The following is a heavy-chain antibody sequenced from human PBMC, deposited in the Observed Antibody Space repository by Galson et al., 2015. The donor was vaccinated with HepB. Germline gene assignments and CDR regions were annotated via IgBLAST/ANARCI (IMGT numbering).Heavy chain of an antibody. CDR1: GFTFNSYA. Sequence: SLRLSCAASGFTFNSYAMSWVRQAPGRGLEWVSGISWHSGNIAYADSVKGRFTISRDNAKRSLYLQMSSLRTEDTALYYCAKARGSSSGRGIDFWGQGTLVTVSS. CDR2: ISWHSGNI. J-gene: IGHJ4*02. V-gene: IGHV3-9*01. D-gene: IGHD3-16*01. CDR3: AKARGSSSGRGIDF.